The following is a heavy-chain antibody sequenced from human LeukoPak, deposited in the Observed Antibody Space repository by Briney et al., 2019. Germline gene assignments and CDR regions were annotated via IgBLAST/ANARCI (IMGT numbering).Heavy chain of an antibody. D-gene: IGHD3-22*01. J-gene: IGHJ4*02. CDR2: MYYSGST. V-gene: IGHV4-39*01. CDR3: ARQYYDNTGYYYFDY. CDR1: GGSITGSSYY. Sequence: PSETLSLTCTVSGGSITGSSYYWGWIRQPPGKGLEWIGSMYYSGSTYYKTSLKSRVTISADTSKNEFSLELSSATAADTAVYYCARQYYDNTGYYYFDYWGQGTLVTVSS.